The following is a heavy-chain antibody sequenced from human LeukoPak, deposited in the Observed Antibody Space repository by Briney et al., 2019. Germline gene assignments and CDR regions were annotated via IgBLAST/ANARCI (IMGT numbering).Heavy chain of an antibody. D-gene: IGHD5-12*01. V-gene: IGHV3-48*03. CDR1: GFTFSSYE. J-gene: IGHJ4*02. CDR3: ARGPSGYHNT. Sequence: GGSLRLSCAASGFTFSSYEMNWVRQAPGKGLEWVSYISRSCSTIYYSDSVKGRFTISRDNSKNTMYLQMNSLRAEDTAVYYCARGPSGYHNTGGQGTLVTVSS. CDR2: ISRSCSTI.